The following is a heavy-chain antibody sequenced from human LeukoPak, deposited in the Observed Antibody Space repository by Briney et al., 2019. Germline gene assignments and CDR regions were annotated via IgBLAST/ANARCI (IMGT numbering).Heavy chain of an antibody. J-gene: IGHJ2*01. D-gene: IGHD3-10*01. CDR3: ASGLLWFGEYHWYFDL. CDR1: GFTFSSHW. Sequence: PGGSLRLSCAASGFTFSSHWMHWVRQAPGKGLVWVSRISSDGSSTSFADSVKGRFTISRDNAKNSLYLQMNSLRAEDTAVYYCASGLLWFGEYHWYFDLWGRGTLVTVSS. V-gene: IGHV3-74*01. CDR2: ISSDGSST.